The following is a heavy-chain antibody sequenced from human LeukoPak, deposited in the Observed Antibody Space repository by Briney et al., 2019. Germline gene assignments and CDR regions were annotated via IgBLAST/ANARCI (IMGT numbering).Heavy chain of an antibody. D-gene: IGHD4-17*01. V-gene: IGHV4-39*07. J-gene: IGHJ6*03. Sequence: SETLSLTCTVSGGSISSSSYYWGWIRQPPGKGLEWIGSIYYSGSTYYNPSLKSRVTISVDTSKNQFSLKLSSVTAADTAVYYCARASGGTVTTGDYYYYYYMDVWGKGTTVTVSS. CDR2: IYYSGST. CDR3: ARASGGTVTTGDYYYYYYMDV. CDR1: GGSISSSSYY.